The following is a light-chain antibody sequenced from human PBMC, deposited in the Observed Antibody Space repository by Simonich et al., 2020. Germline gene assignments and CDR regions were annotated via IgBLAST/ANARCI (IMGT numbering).Light chain of an antibody. V-gene: IGKV2-28*01. Sequence: DIVMTQSPLSLPVTPGEPASLSCRSSQSLLHSNGDTYLDWYLQKPGQSPQLLRYLGSKRASGVPDRFSGSGSGTDFTLKISRVEAEDVGVYYCMQALQTPFTFGPGTKVDIK. CDR1: QSLLHSNGDTY. CDR3: MQALQTPFT. CDR2: LGS. J-gene: IGKJ3*01.